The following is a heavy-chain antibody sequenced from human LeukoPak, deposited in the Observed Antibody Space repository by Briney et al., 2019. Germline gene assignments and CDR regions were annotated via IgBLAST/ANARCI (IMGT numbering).Heavy chain of an antibody. V-gene: IGHV1-8*03. CDR2: MNPNSGNT. CDR1: GYTFTSYD. CDR3: ARGPFEYGGTQGGFDY. D-gene: IGHD4-23*01. Sequence: ASVKVSCRASGYTFTSYDINWVRQATGQGLEWMGWMNPNSGNTGYAQKFQGRVTITRNTSISTAYMELSSLRSEDTAVYYCARGPFEYGGTQGGFDYWGQGTLVTVSS. J-gene: IGHJ4*02.